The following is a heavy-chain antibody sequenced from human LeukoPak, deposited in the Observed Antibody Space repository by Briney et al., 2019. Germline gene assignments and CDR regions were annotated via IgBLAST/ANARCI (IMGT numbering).Heavy chain of an antibody. Sequence: SETLSLTCTVSGGSISSYYWSWIRQPPGKGLEWIGYIYYSGSTNYNPPLKSRVTISVDTSKNQFSLKLSSVTAADTAVYYCARRNSSGWYSNFDYWGQGTLVTVSS. CDR3: ARRNSSGWYSNFDY. J-gene: IGHJ4*02. D-gene: IGHD6-19*01. CDR2: IYYSGST. CDR1: GGSISSYY. V-gene: IGHV4-59*08.